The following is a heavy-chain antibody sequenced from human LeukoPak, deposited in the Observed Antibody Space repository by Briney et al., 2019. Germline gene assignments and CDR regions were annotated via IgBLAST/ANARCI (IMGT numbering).Heavy chain of an antibody. V-gene: IGHV4-61*01. Sequence: SETLSLTCTVSGGSISSSSYYWSWIRQPPGKGLEWIGYIDYSGWTNYNPSLKSRVTISVDTSKNQFSLKLSSVTAADTAVYYCARDRASGSGKYYFDYWGRGTLVTVSS. CDR3: ARDRASGSGKYYFDY. CDR1: GGSISSSSYY. CDR2: IDYSGWT. D-gene: IGHD3-10*01. J-gene: IGHJ4*02.